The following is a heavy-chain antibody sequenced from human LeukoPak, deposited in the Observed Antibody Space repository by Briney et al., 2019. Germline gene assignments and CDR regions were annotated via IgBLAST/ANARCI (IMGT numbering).Heavy chain of an antibody. V-gene: IGHV3-11*01. CDR3: ARNRKYRSGWNGGTLGYYFYMDV. CDR1: GFTLSDYY. Sequence: PGGSLRLSCAASGFTLSDYYMSWIRQAPGMGLEWVSYISSGGSTIHDADSAKGRFTISRDNAKNSLYLQMNSLRAEDTAVYYCARNRKYRSGWNGGTLGYYFYMDVWGKGTTVTVSS. D-gene: IGHD6-19*01. J-gene: IGHJ6*03. CDR2: ISSGGSTI.